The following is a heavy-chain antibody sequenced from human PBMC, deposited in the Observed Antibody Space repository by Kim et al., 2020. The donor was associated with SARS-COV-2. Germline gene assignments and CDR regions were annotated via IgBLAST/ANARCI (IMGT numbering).Heavy chain of an antibody. D-gene: IGHD3-22*01. V-gene: IGHV4-59*01. J-gene: IGHJ4*02. CDR3: ARKKGGDSSGYYLDY. Sequence: PSLKSRVTISVDTSKNQFSLKLSSVTAADTAVYYCARKKGGDSSGYYLDYWGQGTLVTVSS.